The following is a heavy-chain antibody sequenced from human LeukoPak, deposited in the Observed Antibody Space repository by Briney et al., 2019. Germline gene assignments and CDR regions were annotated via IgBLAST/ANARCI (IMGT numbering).Heavy chain of an antibody. CDR1: GFTFSSYA. Sequence: PGGSLRLSCAASGFTFSSYAMSWVRQAPGKGLEWVSAISGSGGSTYYADSVKGRFTISRDNYKNTLYLQMNSLRAEDTAVYYCAKDRPPQRIAAACCGWFDPWGQGTLVTVSS. CDR2: ISGSGGST. J-gene: IGHJ5*02. D-gene: IGHD6-13*01. V-gene: IGHV3-23*01. CDR3: AKDRPPQRIAAACCGWFDP.